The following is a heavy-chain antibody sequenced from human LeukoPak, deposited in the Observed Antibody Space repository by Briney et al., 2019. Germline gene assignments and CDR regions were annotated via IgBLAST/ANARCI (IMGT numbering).Heavy chain of an antibody. J-gene: IGHJ4*02. D-gene: IGHD1-26*01. V-gene: IGHV4-59*12. Sequence: PSETLSLTCTVSGGSISSYYWSWIRQPPGKGLEWIGYIYYSGSTNYNPSLKSRVTISVDTSKNQFSLKLSSVTAADTAVYYCARDISGSYYRGFDYWGQGTLVTVSS. CDR2: IYYSGST. CDR3: ARDISGSYYRGFDY. CDR1: GGSISSYY.